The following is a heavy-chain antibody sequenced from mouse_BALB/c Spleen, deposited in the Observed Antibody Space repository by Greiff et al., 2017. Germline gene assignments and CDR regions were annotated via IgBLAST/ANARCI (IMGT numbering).Heavy chain of an antibody. Sequence: QVQLQQSGPGLVAPSQSLSITCTVSGFSLTSYDISWIRQPPGKGLEWLGVIWTGGGTNYNSAFMSRLSISKDNSKSQVFLKMNSLQTDDTAIYYCVRDRGYYGSSYEAWFAYWGQGTLVTVSA. CDR1: GFSLTSYD. D-gene: IGHD1-1*01. CDR3: VRDRGYYGSSYEAWFAY. J-gene: IGHJ3*01. V-gene: IGHV2-9-2*01. CDR2: IWTGGGT.